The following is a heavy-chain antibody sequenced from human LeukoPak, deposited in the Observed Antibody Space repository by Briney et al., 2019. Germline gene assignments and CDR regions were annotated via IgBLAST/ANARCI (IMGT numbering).Heavy chain of an antibody. V-gene: IGHV4-61*02. D-gene: IGHD2-2*02. CDR1: GGSISSGSYY. Sequence: SQTLSLTCTVSGGSISSGSYYWSWIRQPAGKGLEWIGRIYTSGSTNYNPSLKSRVTISVDTSKNQFSLKLSSVTAADTAVYYCARARCSSTSCYISDGAFDIWGQGTMVTVSS. CDR3: ARARCSSTSCYISDGAFDI. J-gene: IGHJ3*02. CDR2: IYTSGST.